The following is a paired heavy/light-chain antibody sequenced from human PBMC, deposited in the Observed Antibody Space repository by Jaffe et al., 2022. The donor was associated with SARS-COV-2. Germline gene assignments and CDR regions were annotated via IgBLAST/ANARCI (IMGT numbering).Light chain of an antibody. Sequence: QSALTQPASVSGSPGQSVTISCTGTSSDVGHYNSVSWYQHHPGKAPKLMIFDVTKRPSGGSDRFSGSKSGNTASLTISGLQAEDEADYYCSSFTSSSTYVFGTGTKVTVL. CDR2: DVT. J-gene: IGLJ1*01. CDR3: SSFTSSSTYV. V-gene: IGLV2-14*03. CDR1: SSDVGHYNS.
Heavy chain of an antibody. CDR3: ARDHGYYGSGSYQHFYFYSLDV. CDR1: GYTFADYY. CDR2: INPYSGGT. Sequence: QVQLVQSGADVKNPGASVKVSCKASGYTFADYYVHWVRQAPGQGLEWMGWINPYSGGTNYEKKFRGRLTMTRDTSIGTAYMELNTLTSDDAAVYYCARDHGYYGSGSYQHFYFYSLDVWGQGTTVTVFS. J-gene: IGHJ6*02. V-gene: IGHV1-2*02. D-gene: IGHD3-10*01.